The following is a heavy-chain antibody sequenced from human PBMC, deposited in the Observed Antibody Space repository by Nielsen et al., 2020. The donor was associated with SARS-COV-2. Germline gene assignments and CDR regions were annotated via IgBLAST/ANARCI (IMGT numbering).Heavy chain of an antibody. J-gene: IGHJ6*02. V-gene: IGHV3-23*01. Sequence: GESLKISCAASGFTFSSYAMSWVRQAPGKGLEWVSAISGSGGSTYYADSVKGRFTISRDNSKNTLYLQMNSLRAEDTAVYYCAKDPDIVVVPAAISDYGMDVWGQGTTVTVSS. CDR3: AKDPDIVVVPAAISDYGMDV. D-gene: IGHD2-2*02. CDR2: ISGSGGST. CDR1: GFTFSSYA.